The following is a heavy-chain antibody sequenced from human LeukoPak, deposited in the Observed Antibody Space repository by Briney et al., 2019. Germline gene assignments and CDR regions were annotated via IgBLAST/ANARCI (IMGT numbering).Heavy chain of an antibody. CDR2: IWYHGSNK. J-gene: IGHJ4*02. V-gene: IGHV3-33*01. CDR3: ARGRYSSSWYYFDY. Sequence: PGGSLRLSCAASGFTFSSYGMHWVRQAPGKGLEWVAVIWYHGSNKYYADSVKGRFTISRDNSKNTLYLQMNSLRAEDTAVYYCARGRYSSSWYYFDYWGQGTLVTVSS. CDR1: GFTFSSYG. D-gene: IGHD6-13*01.